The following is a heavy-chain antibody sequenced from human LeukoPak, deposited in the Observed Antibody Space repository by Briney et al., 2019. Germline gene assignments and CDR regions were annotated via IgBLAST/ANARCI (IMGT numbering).Heavy chain of an antibody. D-gene: IGHD5-24*01. V-gene: IGHV4-39*07. CDR3: ARDSRSQQLHSFDY. CDR1: GDSISSCSYY. J-gene: IGHJ4*02. Sequence: PSATLSLTCTVSGDSISSCSYYWGRIRQPPGKGLEWCGSIDCSGSTYYNTYVKSPVTISLDTSKHQFSLRLSSVTTADTAVYYCARDSRSQQLHSFDYWGRGTLVTVST. CDR2: IDCSGST.